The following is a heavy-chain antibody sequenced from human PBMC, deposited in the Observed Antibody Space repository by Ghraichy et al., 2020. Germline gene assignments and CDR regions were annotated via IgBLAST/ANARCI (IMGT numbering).Heavy chain of an antibody. CDR3: ARDRDIVVVVAGTPYYYYYGMDV. D-gene: IGHD2-15*01. Sequence: GGSLRLSCVASGFTFSSYVMYWVRQAPGKGLEWVAVISHDGSKTYYADSVKVRFTISRDNSKNTLYMEMSSLRAEDTALYFCARDRDIVVVVAGTPYYYYYGMDVWGQGTTVTVSS. CDR1: GFTFSSYV. V-gene: IGHV3-30-3*01. J-gene: IGHJ6*02. CDR2: ISHDGSKT.